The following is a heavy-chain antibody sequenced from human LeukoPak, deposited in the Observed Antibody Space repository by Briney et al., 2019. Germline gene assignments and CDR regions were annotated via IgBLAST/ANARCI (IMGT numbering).Heavy chain of an antibody. CDR2: ISYDGSNK. D-gene: IGHD6-13*01. Sequence: GGSLRLSCAASGFTFSSYAMHWVRQAPGKGLEWVAVISYDGSNKYYADSVKGRFTISRDNSKNTLYLQMNSLRAEDTAVYYCARVVSAGVLGYYYGMDFWGQGTTVTVSS. V-gene: IGHV3-30-3*01. CDR3: ARVVSAGVLGYYYGMDF. CDR1: GFTFSSYA. J-gene: IGHJ6*02.